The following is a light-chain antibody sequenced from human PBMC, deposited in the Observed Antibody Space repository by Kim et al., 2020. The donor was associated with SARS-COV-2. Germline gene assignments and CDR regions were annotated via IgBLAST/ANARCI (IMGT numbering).Light chain of an antibody. J-gene: IGKJ5*01. CDR1: QDIRND. Sequence: VSVGDRVTLTCRASQDIRNDLGLYHQTPGRAPNRLIYGASSLQSGVPSRFSGSGSGTEFTLTISSVQPEDFATYFCLQHSTYPITFGQGTRLEIK. CDR2: GAS. CDR3: LQHSTYPIT. V-gene: IGKV1-17*01.